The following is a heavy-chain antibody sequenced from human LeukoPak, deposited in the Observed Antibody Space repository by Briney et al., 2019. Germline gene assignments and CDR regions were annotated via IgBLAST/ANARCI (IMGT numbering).Heavy chain of an antibody. CDR2: IYYSGST. D-gene: IGHD3-3*01. Sequence: SETLSLTCTVSGGSISSGGYYWSWIRQHPGEGLEWIGYIYYSGSTYYNPSLKSRVTISVDTSKNQFSLKLSSVTAADTAVYYCATRFTRDAFDIWGQGTMVTVSS. J-gene: IGHJ3*02. CDR3: ATRFTRDAFDI. CDR1: GGSISSGGYY. V-gene: IGHV4-31*03.